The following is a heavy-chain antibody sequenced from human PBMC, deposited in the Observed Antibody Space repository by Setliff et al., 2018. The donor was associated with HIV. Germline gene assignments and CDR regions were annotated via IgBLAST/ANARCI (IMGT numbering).Heavy chain of an antibody. CDR3: ARLEYYSDGNGYLQFYFDY. J-gene: IGHJ4*02. D-gene: IGHD3-22*01. CDR1: GASFSGYF. V-gene: IGHV4-34*01. CDR2: INHAGST. Sequence: SETLSLTCTLYGASFSGYFWSWIRQPPGKGLEWIGEINHAGSTKFNPSLKSRVTMSLDTSKPQYSLKLNSVTAADTAVYYCARLEYYSDGNGYLQFYFDYWGQGTLVTVSS.